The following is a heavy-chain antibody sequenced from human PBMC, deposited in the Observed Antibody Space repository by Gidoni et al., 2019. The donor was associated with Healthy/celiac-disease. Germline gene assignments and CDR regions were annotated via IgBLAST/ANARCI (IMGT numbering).Heavy chain of an antibody. CDR1: GFTSTDVY. V-gene: IGHV3-11*01. Sequence: GQLGGSGGGSGKPGGALGLPCASSGFTSTDVYISWLRQAPGKGLEWVSYISSSGSTIYYADSVKGRFTISRDNAKNSLYLQMNSLRAEDTAVYYCARDSEGYYDFWWRGNYFDYWGQGTLVTVSS. J-gene: IGHJ4*02. D-gene: IGHD3-3*01. CDR2: ISSSGSTI. CDR3: ARDSEGYYDFWWRGNYFDY.